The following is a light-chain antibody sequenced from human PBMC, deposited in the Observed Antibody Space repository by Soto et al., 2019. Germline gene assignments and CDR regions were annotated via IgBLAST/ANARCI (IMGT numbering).Light chain of an antibody. V-gene: IGLV1-47*01. CDR1: SSNIGSAY. J-gene: IGLJ2*01. CDR3: AAWDDSLVV. CDR2: RNN. Sequence: QSVLTQPPSAPGTPGQPFTIFCSGSSSNIGSAYIYWYQHLPGTAPKLLIYRNNQRPSGVPDRFSASKSGTSASLAISGLRSEDDADYYCAAWDDSLVVFGGGTKLTVL.